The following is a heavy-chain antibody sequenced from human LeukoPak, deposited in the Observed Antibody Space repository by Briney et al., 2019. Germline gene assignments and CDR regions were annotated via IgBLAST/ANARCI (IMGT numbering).Heavy chain of an antibody. Sequence: SQTLSLTCTVSGGSISSGDYYWSWLRQPPGKGLEWVGYIYYSGSTYYNPSLKSRVTISVDTSKNQFSLKLSSVTAAATAVYYCAREGNMGASTNLFYPGSEGSLVTVSS. V-gene: IGHV4-30-4*01. D-gene: IGHD3-16*01. J-gene: IGHJ5*02. CDR2: IYYSGST. CDR1: GGSISSGDYY. CDR3: AREGNMGASTNLFYP.